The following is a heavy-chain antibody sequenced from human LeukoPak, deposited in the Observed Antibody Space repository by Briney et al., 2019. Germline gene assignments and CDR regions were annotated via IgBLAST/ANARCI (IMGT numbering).Heavy chain of an antibody. Sequence: GGSLRLSCAASGFTFSTFSRSWMSWVRQAPGKGLEWVSAISGSGGSTYYADSVKGRFTISRDNSKNTLYLQMNSLRAEDTAVYYCAKAPYYDILNFDYWGQGTLVTVSS. CDR1: GFTFSTFSRSW. D-gene: IGHD3-9*01. CDR2: ISGSGGST. J-gene: IGHJ4*02. V-gene: IGHV3-23*01. CDR3: AKAPYYDILNFDY.